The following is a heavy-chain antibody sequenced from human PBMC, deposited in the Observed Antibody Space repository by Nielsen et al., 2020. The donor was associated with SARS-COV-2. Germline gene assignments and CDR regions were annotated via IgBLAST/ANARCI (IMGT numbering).Heavy chain of an antibody. V-gene: IGHV3-21*04. Sequence: WVSLRLSCAASVFTFSGYDMNWFRQAPGPWLEWFSSISCPTTYIYYADSLKFRFTISRDNVNNLLFLQMNSLRAEDMALYYCSRGLQYFEAYYFDYWGQGTLVTVSS. J-gene: IGHJ4*01. CDR1: VFTFSGYD. CDR3: SRGLQYFEAYYFDY. D-gene: IGHD3-9*01. CDR2: ISCPTTYI.